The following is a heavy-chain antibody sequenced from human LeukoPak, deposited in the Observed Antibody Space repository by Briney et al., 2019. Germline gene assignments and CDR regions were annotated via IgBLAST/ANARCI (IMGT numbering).Heavy chain of an antibody. Sequence: SETLSLTCTVSGGSISSYYRSWIRQPPGKGLEWIGYIYYSGSTNYNPSLKSRVTISVDTSKNQFSLKLSSVTAADTAVYYCTRGGLWGDPLDYWGQGTLVTVSS. D-gene: IGHD2-21*01. CDR1: GGSISSYY. CDR2: IYYSGST. V-gene: IGHV4-59*01. J-gene: IGHJ4*02. CDR3: TRGGLWGDPLDY.